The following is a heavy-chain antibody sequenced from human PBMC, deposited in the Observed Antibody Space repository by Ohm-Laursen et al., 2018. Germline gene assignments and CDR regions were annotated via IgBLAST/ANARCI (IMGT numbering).Heavy chain of an antibody. D-gene: IGHD6-19*01. J-gene: IGHJ4*02. V-gene: IGHV3-7*01. CDR1: GFTFSSYC. Sequence: SLRLSCTASGFTFSSYCMTWVRQAPGKGLEWVANIKQDGSEKYYVASVKGRFTISRDNAKNSLYLQMSSLRVEDTAAYYCAILEPSGWYHGAGFDYWGQGTLVTVSS. CDR3: AILEPSGWYHGAGFDY. CDR2: IKQDGSEK.